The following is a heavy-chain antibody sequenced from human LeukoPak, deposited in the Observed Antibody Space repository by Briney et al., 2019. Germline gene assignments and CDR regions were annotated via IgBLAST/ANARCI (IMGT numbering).Heavy chain of an antibody. J-gene: IGHJ6*03. CDR3: ARGADSDLWSGYYLPYYYYMDV. D-gene: IGHD3-3*01. V-gene: IGHV1-69*05. CDR1: GGTFSSYA. Sequence: SVKVSCKASGGTFSSYAISWVRQAPGQGLEWMGGIIPIFGTANYAQKFQGRVTITTDESTSTAYMELSSLRSEDTAVYYCARGADSDLWSGYYLPYYYYMDVWGKGTTVTVSS. CDR2: IIPIFGTA.